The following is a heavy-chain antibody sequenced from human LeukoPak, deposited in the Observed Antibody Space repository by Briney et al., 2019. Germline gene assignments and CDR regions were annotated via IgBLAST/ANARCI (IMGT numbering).Heavy chain of an antibody. J-gene: IGHJ4*02. CDR1: GGTFNSYA. D-gene: IGHD1-26*01. CDR3: AREDGNYSRYFDY. V-gene: IGHV1-69*13. Sequence: ASVKVSCKAFGGTFNSYAISWVRQAPGQGLEWMGGIIPIFGTANYAQKFQGRVTITADESTSTAYMELNSLRSEDTAMYYCAREDGNYSRYFDYWGQGTLVTVSS. CDR2: IIPIFGTA.